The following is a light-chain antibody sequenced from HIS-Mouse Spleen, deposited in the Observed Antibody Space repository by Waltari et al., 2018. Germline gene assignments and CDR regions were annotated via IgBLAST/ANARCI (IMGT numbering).Light chain of an antibody. V-gene: IGLV3-10*01. CDR3: YSKDSSGKHRV. Sequence: SYELTQPPSVSVSPGQTARITCSGDALPKKYAYWYQQKSGQAPGLVIYEDSKRPSGITRQLSGSSSCIIATYTIRGDLVEDGAYYYCYSKDSSGKHRVFGGGTKPTVL. J-gene: IGLJ2*01. CDR2: EDS. CDR1: ALPKKY.